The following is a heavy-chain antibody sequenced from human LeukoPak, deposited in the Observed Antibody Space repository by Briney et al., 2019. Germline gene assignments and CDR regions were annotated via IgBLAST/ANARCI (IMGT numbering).Heavy chain of an antibody. J-gene: IGHJ5*02. V-gene: IGHV3-48*03. CDR1: GFTFSSYE. Sequence: PGGSLRLACAASGFTFSSYEMNWVRQAPGKGLEWVSYISSSGSTIYYADSVKGRFTISRDNAKNSLYLQMNSLRAEDTAVYYCARGYSSSLFDPWGQGTLVTVSS. CDR2: ISSSGSTI. D-gene: IGHD6-13*01. CDR3: ARGYSSSLFDP.